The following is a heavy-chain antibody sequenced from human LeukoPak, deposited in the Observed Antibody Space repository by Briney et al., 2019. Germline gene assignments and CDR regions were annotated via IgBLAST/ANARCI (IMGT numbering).Heavy chain of an antibody. CDR1: GFTFSSYA. CDR3: AKVNMVVPAAMSGGEDYFDY. Sequence: PGGSLRLSCVASGFTFSSYAMSWVRQAPGKGLECVSAISGSGASTYYADSVKGRFTISRDNSKNTLYLQMNSLRAEDTAVYYCAKVNMVVPAAMSGGEDYFDYWGQGTLVTVSS. D-gene: IGHD2-2*01. CDR2: ISGSGAST. V-gene: IGHV3-23*01. J-gene: IGHJ4*02.